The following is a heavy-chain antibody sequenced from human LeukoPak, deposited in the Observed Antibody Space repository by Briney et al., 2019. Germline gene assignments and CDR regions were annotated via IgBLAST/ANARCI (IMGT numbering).Heavy chain of an antibody. Sequence: PGGSLRLSCAASGFTFSSYGMLWVRQAPGKGLEWVAVISYDGSNKYYADSVKGRFTISRDNSKNTLYLQMNSLRAEDTAVYYCVKEMLLSYYYYGMDVWGQGTTVTVSS. CDR1: GFTFSSYG. D-gene: IGHD2-21*01. CDR3: VKEMLLSYYYYGMDV. CDR2: ISYDGSNK. V-gene: IGHV3-30*18. J-gene: IGHJ6*02.